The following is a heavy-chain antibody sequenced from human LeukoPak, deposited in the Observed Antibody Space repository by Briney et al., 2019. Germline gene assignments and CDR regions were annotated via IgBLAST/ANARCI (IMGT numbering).Heavy chain of an antibody. CDR2: ISYDGSNQ. Sequence: GGSLRLSCAASGFTFSSYGMHWVRQAPGKGLEWVAVISYDGSNQYYADSVKGRFTNSRDNSKNTLYLQMNSLRAEDTAVYYCAKSHSSGWYYFDYWGQGTLVTVSS. V-gene: IGHV3-30*18. CDR1: GFTFSSYG. J-gene: IGHJ4*02. D-gene: IGHD6-19*01. CDR3: AKSHSSGWYYFDY.